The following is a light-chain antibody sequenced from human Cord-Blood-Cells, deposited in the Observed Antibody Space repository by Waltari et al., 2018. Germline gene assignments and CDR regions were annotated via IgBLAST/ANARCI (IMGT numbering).Light chain of an antibody. J-gene: IGLJ3*02. V-gene: IGLV2-14*01. CDR3: SSYTSSSTLE. CDR2: DVS. CDR1: SSDVGGYNY. Sequence: QSALTQPASVSGSPGPSITISCTVTSSDVGGYNYVSWYQQHPGKAPKLMIYDVSKQPSGVSNRFSGSKSGNTASLTISGLQAEDEADYYCSSYTSSSTLEFGGGTKLTVL.